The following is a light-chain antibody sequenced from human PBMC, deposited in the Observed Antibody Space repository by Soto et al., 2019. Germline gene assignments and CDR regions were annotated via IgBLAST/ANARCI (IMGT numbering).Light chain of an antibody. CDR1: RGGSTY. V-gene: IGKV3-11*01. CDR3: QQRTNWPPWT. CDR2: DAS. J-gene: IGKJ1*01. Sequence: IGLAPCSATAHLSAGDRGYVFLXXRRGGSTYLAWYQHKPGQAPRLLIYDASNRATGIPARFSGSGSGTDFTLTISSLEPEDFAVYYCQQRTNWPPWTFGQGTKVDIK.